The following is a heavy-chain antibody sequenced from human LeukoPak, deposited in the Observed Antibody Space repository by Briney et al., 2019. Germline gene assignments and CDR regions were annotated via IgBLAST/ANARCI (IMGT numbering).Heavy chain of an antibody. V-gene: IGHV4-34*01. CDR1: GGSFSGYY. D-gene: IGHD2-2*01. CDR3: ARHRRRNIVVVPAAILHPFGY. Sequence: SETLSLTCAVYGGSFSGYYWSWIRQPPGKGLEWIGEINHSGSTNYNPSLKSRVTISVDTSKNQFSLKLSSVTAADTAVYYCARHRRRNIVVVPAAILHPFGYWGQGTLVTVSS. CDR2: INHSGST. J-gene: IGHJ4*02.